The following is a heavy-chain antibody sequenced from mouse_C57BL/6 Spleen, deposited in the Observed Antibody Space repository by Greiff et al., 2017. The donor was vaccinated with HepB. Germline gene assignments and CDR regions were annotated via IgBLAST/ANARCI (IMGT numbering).Heavy chain of an antibody. J-gene: IGHJ1*03. V-gene: IGHV1-69*01. CDR2: IDPSDSYT. CDR3: ARTTTVENWYFDV. D-gene: IGHD1-1*01. Sequence: QVQLQQPGAELVMPGASVKLSCKASGYTFTSYWMHWVKQRPGQGLEWIGEIDPSDSYTNYNQTFKGKSTLTVDKSSSTAYMQLSSLTSEDSAVYYCARTTTVENWYFDVWGTGTTVTVSS. CDR1: GYTFTSYW.